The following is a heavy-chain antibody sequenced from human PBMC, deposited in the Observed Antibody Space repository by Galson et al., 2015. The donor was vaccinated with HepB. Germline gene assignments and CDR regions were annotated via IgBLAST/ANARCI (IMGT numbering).Heavy chain of an antibody. V-gene: IGHV4-4*07. CDR1: GGSTNSYY. J-gene: IGHJ5*01. Sequence: LSLTCTVSGGSTNSYYWSWIRQPAGKGLEWIGRIYSSGSTNYKPSLKSRLTMSVDTSSNQFSLKLTSVTAADTAVYYCARESTDGFWSGWGDSWGQGILITVSS. D-gene: IGHD3-3*01. CDR2: IYSSGST. CDR3: ARESTDGFWSGWGDS.